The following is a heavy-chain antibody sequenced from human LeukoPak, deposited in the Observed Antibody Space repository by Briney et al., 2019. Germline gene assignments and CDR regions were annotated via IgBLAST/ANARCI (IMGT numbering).Heavy chain of an antibody. CDR1: GGTFSSYD. V-gene: IGHV1-8*03. Sequence: ASVKVSCKASGGTFSSYDINWVRQATGQGLEWMGWMNPNSGNTGYAQKFQGRVTITRNTSISTSYMELSSLRSEDTAVYYCARGDLVATNTNYYYYYMDVWGKGTTVTVSS. D-gene: IGHD5-12*01. CDR2: MNPNSGNT. CDR3: ARGDLVATNTNYYYYYMDV. J-gene: IGHJ6*03.